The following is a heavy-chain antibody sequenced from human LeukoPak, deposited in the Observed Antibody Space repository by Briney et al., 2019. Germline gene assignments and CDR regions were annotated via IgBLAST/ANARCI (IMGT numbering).Heavy chain of an antibody. CDR3: ARGVYIAAAQYGY. V-gene: IGHV4-59*01. CDR1: GGSISSYY. Sequence: PSETLSLTCTVSGGSISSYYWSWIRQPPGKGLEWIGDIYYSGGTSYNPSLKTRVTISVDTSKNQLSLKLSSVTAADTAVYYCARGVYIAAAQYGYWGQGTLVTVSS. D-gene: IGHD6-13*01. J-gene: IGHJ4*02. CDR2: IYYSGGT.